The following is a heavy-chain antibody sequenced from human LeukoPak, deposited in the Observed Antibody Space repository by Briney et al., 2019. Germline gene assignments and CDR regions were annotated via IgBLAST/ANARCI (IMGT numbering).Heavy chain of an antibody. CDR1: GFTFSSYW. V-gene: IGHV3-7*01. CDR2: IKQDGSEK. Sequence: GGSLRLSCAASGFTFSSYWMSWVRQAPGKGLEWVANIKQDGSEKYYVDSVKGRFTISRDNAKNSLYLQMNSLRAEDTAVYYCARQSPGDYYDSSDAFDIWGQGTMVTVSS. D-gene: IGHD3-22*01. J-gene: IGHJ3*02. CDR3: ARQSPGDYYDSSDAFDI.